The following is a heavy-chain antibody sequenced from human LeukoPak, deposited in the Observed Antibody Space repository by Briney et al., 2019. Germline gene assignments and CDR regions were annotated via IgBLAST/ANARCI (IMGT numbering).Heavy chain of an antibody. CDR3: AREGGAGAYFDY. Sequence: GRSLRLSCAASGFIFSNYAMHWVRQAPGKGLEWVAVISYDGSNKYYADSVKGRFTISRDNSKNTLYLQMNSLRAEDTAVYYCAREGGAGAYFDYWGQGTLVTVSS. CDR2: ISYDGSNK. J-gene: IGHJ4*02. V-gene: IGHV3-30-3*01. D-gene: IGHD1-14*01. CDR1: GFIFSNYA.